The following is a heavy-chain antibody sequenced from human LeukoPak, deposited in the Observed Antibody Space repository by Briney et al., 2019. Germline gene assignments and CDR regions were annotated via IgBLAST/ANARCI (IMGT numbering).Heavy chain of an antibody. D-gene: IGHD6-13*01. CDR1: GGSISGYY. Sequence: SETLSLTCTVSGGSISGYYWSWIRQHPGKGLEWIGYIYYSGSTYYNPSLKSRVTISVDTSKNQFSLKLSSVTAADTAVYYCARGSGYSSFDYWGQGTLVTVTS. J-gene: IGHJ4*02. CDR2: IYYSGST. V-gene: IGHV4-31*03. CDR3: ARGSGYSSFDY.